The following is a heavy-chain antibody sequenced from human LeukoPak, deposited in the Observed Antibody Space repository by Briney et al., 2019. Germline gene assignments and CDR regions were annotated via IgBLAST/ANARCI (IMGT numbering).Heavy chain of an antibody. J-gene: IGHJ4*02. V-gene: IGHV4-59*11. CDR2: IYYSGST. D-gene: IGHD3-22*01. CDR1: GGSISTHH. CDR3: ARSRDTYYYDSSGYYSPMFDY. Sequence: SETLSLTCTVSGGSISTHHWSWIRQPPGKGLEWIGHIYYSGSTNYNPSLKSRVTISVDTSKNQFSLKLSSVAAADTAVYYCARSRDTYYYDSSGYYSPMFDYWGQGTLVTVSS.